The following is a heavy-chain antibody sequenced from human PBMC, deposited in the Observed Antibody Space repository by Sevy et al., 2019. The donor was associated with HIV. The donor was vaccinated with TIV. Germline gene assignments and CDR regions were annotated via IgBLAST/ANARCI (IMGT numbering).Heavy chain of an antibody. V-gene: IGHV3-21*01. CDR2: ISGGSSYI. J-gene: IGHJ6*02. D-gene: IGHD3-3*01. Sequence: GGSLRLSCAGIGFSLSAHGVNWVRQAPGKGLEWVAFISGGSSYIYYADSVRGRFIVSRDNAKNSVDLQMSSLRAEDTAVYDGAREDIMLFGVSRAERRSAMDVWGQGTTVTVSS. CDR3: AREDIMLFGVSRAERRSAMDV. CDR1: GFSLSAHG.